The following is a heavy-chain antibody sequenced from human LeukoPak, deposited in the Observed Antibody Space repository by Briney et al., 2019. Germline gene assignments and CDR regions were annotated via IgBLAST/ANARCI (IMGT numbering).Heavy chain of an antibody. J-gene: IGHJ6*03. CDR3: ARDQDCSGGSCYYYMDV. D-gene: IGHD2-15*01. V-gene: IGHV3-48*01. CDR1: GFTFSSYN. Sequence: PGGSLRLSCAASGFTFSSYNMNWVRQAPGKGLEWVSYISSSSRTIYYADSVKGRFTISRDNAKNSLYLQMNSLRAEDTAVYYCARDQDCSGGSCYYYMDVWGKGTTVTVSS. CDR2: ISSSSRTI.